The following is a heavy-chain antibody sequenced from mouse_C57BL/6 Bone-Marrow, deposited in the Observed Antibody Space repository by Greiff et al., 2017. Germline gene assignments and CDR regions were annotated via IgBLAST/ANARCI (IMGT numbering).Heavy chain of an antibody. V-gene: IGHV1-69*01. CDR3: ERERDYYGSSYAWVAY. J-gene: IGHJ3*01. D-gene: IGHD1-1*01. CDR1: GYTFTSYW. CDR2: IDPSDSYT. Sequence: QVQLQQPGAELVMPGASVKLSCKASGYTFTSYWMPWVKQRPGQGLEWIGEIDPSDSYTNYNQKFKGKSSLTVDKSSSTAYMQLSSLTSEDSAVYYCERERDYYGSSYAWVAYWGQGTLVTVSA.